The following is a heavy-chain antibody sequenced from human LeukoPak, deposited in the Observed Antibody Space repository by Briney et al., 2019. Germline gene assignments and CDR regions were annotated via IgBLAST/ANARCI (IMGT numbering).Heavy chain of an antibody. CDR1: GGSINNYY. D-gene: IGHD6-19*01. CDR3: ARNSGWYMYDY. CDR2: IYYSGST. J-gene: IGHJ4*02. V-gene: IGHV4-59*01. Sequence: SETLSLTCTVSGGSINNYYWSWIRQPPGKGLEWLGYIYYSGSTNYNPPLESRVTISLDTSKNHFSLKLSSVTAADTAVYYCARNSGWYMYDYWGQGTLVTVSS.